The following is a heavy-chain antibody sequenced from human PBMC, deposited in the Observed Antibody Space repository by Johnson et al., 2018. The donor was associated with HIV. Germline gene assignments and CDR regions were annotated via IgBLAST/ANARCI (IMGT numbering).Heavy chain of an antibody. D-gene: IGHD2-21*01. V-gene: IGHV3-66*01. J-gene: IGHJ3*01. CDR1: GFTVSSTY. CDR2: IYATNNT. Sequence: VQLVESGGGSVQPGGSLRLSCAASGFTVSSTYMSWVRQAPGKGLEWVSIIYATNNTYYGDSVKGRFILSRDNSKNTLYLQMNSLRVEDTALYYCARGIGDEYAFDVWGQGTMVTVSS. CDR3: ARGIGDEYAFDV.